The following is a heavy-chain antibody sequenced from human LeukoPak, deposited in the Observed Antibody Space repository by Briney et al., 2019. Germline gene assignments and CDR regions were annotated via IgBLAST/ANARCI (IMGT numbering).Heavy chain of an antibody. V-gene: IGHV1-69*05. D-gene: IGHD2-2*02. J-gene: IGHJ5*02. CDR1: GGTFSSYA. CDR2: IIPIFGTA. Sequence: GASVKVSCKASGGTFSSYAISWVRQAPGQGLEWMGGIIPIFGTANYAQKFQGRVTITTDESTSTAYMELSSLRSEDTAVYYCARGGYCSSTSCYTSAYWFDPWGQGTLVTVSS. CDR3: ARGGYCSSTSCYTSAYWFDP.